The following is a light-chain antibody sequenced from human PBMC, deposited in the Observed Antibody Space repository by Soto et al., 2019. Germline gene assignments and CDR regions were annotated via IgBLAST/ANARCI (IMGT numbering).Light chain of an antibody. Sequence: QSVLTQPPSASGTPGQRVTISCSGSSSNIGSNYVYWYQQLPGTAHKLLIYRNNQRPSGVHDRFSGSKSGTSASLAISGLRSEDEAEYYCAAWDGSLSGLVFGGGTKLTVL. CDR1: SSNIGSNY. J-gene: IGLJ2*01. CDR3: AAWDGSLSGLV. V-gene: IGLV1-47*01. CDR2: RNN.